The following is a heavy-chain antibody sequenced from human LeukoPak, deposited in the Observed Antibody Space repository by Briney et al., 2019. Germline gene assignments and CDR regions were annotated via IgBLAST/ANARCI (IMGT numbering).Heavy chain of an antibody. V-gene: IGHV3-48*01. CDR2: VAPSSSTK. D-gene: IGHD3-3*01. Sequence: PGRSLSLSCAASGFSFSIYSMNWVRQAPGKGLEWLSYVAPSSSTKYYAEPVKGRFTISRDNAKNSLYLQMNSLRVEDTAIYYCTKAWGGGSHDDLDYSGQGILVTVSS. CDR3: TKAWGGGSHDDLDY. J-gene: IGHJ4*02. CDR1: GFSFSIYS.